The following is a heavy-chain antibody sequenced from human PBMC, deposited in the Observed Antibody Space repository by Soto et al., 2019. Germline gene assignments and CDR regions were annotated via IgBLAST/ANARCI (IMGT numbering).Heavy chain of an antibody. D-gene: IGHD6-19*01. CDR2: ISGSATNT. Sequence: EVQLMESGGGLVQPGGSLRLSCAASGFTFGSYAMSWVRQPPGKGLEWVSSISGSATNTYYADSVKGRFTVSRDDSNITLYLQMNSLRDEDTAIYYCAKRSSYSIGWYFDYWGQGTLVTVSS. CDR3: AKRSSYSIGWYFDY. V-gene: IGHV3-23*01. CDR1: GFTFGSYA. J-gene: IGHJ4*02.